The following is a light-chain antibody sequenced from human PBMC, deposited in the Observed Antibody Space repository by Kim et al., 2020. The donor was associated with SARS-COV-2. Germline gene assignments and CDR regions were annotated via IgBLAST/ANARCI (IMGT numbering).Light chain of an antibody. CDR3: QHYDSFPWT. CDR2: DAS. V-gene: IGKV1-5*01. J-gene: IGKJ1*01. Sequence: ASVGDTVTITCRASQSIRSWLAWYQQRPGEVPNLLIYDASTLETGVPSRFSGSGSGTDFTLTISSLQPVDFATYYCQHYDSFPWTFGQGTKVDIK. CDR1: QSIRSW.